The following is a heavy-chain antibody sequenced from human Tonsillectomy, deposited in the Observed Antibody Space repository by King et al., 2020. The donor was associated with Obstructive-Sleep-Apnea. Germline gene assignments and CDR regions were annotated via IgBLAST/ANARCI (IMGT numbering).Heavy chain of an antibody. Sequence: KLVQSGGGLVQPGGSLRLSCAASGFTFSSYWMSWVRQAPGKGLEWVANIKQDGSEKYYVDSVKGRFTISRDNAKNSLYLQMNSLRAEDTAVYYCARGYSGYDFAPNWYFDLWGRGTLVTVSS. CDR1: GFTFSSYW. CDR3: ARGYSGYDFAPNWYFDL. J-gene: IGHJ2*01. CDR2: IKQDGSEK. V-gene: IGHV3-7*04. D-gene: IGHD5-12*01.